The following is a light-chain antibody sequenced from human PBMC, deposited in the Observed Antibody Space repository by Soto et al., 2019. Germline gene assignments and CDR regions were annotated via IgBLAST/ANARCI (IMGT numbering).Light chain of an antibody. CDR3: CSYSGSSTIVV. V-gene: IGLV2-14*03. CDR1: SSDVGGYNF. CDR2: DVD. J-gene: IGLJ2*01. Sequence: QYALTQPASVSGSPGQSITISCTGTSSDVGGYNFVSWYQQHPGKSPRLMIFDVDNRPSGVSTRFSGSKSGNTASLTISGLQAEDEADYYCCSYSGSSTIVVFGGGTKLTVL.